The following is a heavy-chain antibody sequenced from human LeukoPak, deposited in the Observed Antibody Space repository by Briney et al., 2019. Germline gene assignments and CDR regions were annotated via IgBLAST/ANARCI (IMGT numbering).Heavy chain of an antibody. J-gene: IGHJ4*02. D-gene: IGHD3-9*01. CDR2: IYTSGST. V-gene: IGHV4-4*07. CDR1: GGSISSYY. CDR3: ARGYYDILTGYYNYFDY. Sequence: SETLSLTCTVSGGSISSYYWNWIRQPAGKGLEWIGRIYTSGSTNFNPSLKGRVTMSVDTSKIQFSLKLSSVTAADTAVYYCARGYYDILTGYYNYFDYWGQGTLVTASS.